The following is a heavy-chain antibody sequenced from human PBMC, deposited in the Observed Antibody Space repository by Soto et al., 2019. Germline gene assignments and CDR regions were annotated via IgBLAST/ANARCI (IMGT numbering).Heavy chain of an antibody. CDR3: ARDSGIGGLGTMVRRYFDY. CDR1: GGSISSGGYY. Sequence: QVQLQESGPGVVKPSQTLSLTCTVSGGSISSGGYYWSWIRQHPGKGLEWIGYIYYSGSTYYNPSLKSRFTISVDTSKNHFSLKLSSVTAADTAVYYCARDSGIGGLGTMVRRYFDYWGQGTLVTVSS. V-gene: IGHV4-31*03. CDR2: IYYSGST. D-gene: IGHD3-10*01. J-gene: IGHJ4*02.